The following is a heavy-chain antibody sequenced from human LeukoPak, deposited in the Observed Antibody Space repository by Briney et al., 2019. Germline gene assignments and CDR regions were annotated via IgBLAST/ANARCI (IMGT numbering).Heavy chain of an antibody. CDR1: RGTFSSYA. D-gene: IGHD6-6*01. Sequence: ASVKVTCNASRGTFSSYAISWVRQAPGQGLEWMGWRSIYNGNTDYKLQGRVTMTTDTSTSTAYMEVRSLRSDDTAVYYCARGGPFPSGSSSREYYLDYWGQGTLVTVSS. CDR2: RSIYNGNT. CDR3: ARGGPFPSGSSSREYYLDY. V-gene: IGHV1-18*01. J-gene: IGHJ4*02.